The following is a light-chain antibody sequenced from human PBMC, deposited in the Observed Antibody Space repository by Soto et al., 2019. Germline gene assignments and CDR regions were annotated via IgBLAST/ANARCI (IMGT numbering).Light chain of an antibody. CDR1: TSNIGSNT. CDR2: GSD. CDR3: AAWDESLKGWV. V-gene: IGLV1-44*01. J-gene: IGLJ3*02. Sequence: QSVLDQPPSASGTPGQRVTISCSGSTSNIGSNTVSWYRQLPGTAPKVLMYGSDQRPSGVPDRFSGFTSGTSASLAISGLQSEDEADYYCAAWDESLKGWVFGGGTKLTVL.